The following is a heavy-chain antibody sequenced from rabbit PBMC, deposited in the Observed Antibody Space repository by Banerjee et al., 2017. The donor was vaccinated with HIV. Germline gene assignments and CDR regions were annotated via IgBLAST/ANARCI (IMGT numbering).Heavy chain of an antibody. CDR1: GFDFSSYA. Sequence: QEQLKESGGGLVQPGGSLKLSCKASGFDFSSYAITWVRQAPGKGLEYIGYITYRGSAYYASWVNGRFTISRENTQNTLYLQLNSLTAADTATYFCVRDRYYNHGYAGYVYVTGPTRLDLWGPGTLVTVS. V-gene: IGHV1S29*01. CDR2: ITYRGSA. D-gene: IGHD6-1*01. J-gene: IGHJ3*01. CDR3: VRDRYYNHGYAGYVYVTGPTRLDL.